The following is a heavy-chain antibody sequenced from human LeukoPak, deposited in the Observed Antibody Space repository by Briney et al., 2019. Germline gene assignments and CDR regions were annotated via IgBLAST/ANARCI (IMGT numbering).Heavy chain of an antibody. CDR1: GFTFSSYA. D-gene: IGHD5-18*01. CDR2: ISYDGSNK. V-gene: IGHV3-30*18. Sequence: GGSLRLSCAASGFTFSSYAMSWVRQAPGKGLEWVAVISYDGSNKYYADSVKGRFTISRDNSKNTLYLQMNSLRAEDTAVYYCAKGDSYGYMDFDYWGQGTLVTVSS. J-gene: IGHJ4*02. CDR3: AKGDSYGYMDFDY.